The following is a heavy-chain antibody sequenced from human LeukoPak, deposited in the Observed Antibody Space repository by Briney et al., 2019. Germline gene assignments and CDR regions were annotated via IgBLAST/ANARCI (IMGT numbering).Heavy chain of an antibody. J-gene: IGHJ5*02. D-gene: IGHD3-22*01. Sequence: GGSLRLSCAASGFTFSSYEMNWVRQAPGKGLEWVSYISSSGSTIYYADSVKGRFTISRDNAKNSLYLQMNSLRAEDTAVYYCARDWDSSGYTNWCDPWGQGTLVTVSS. V-gene: IGHV3-48*03. CDR1: GFTFSSYE. CDR3: ARDWDSSGYTNWCDP. CDR2: ISSSGSTI.